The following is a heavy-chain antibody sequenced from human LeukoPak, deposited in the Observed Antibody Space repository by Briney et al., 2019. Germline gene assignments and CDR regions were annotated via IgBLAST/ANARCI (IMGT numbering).Heavy chain of an antibody. CDR2: IIPIFGTA. D-gene: IGHD3-9*01. V-gene: IGHV1-69*13. CDR3: ARDSNSYDILTGYAYYFDY. CDR1: GGTFSSYA. J-gene: IGHJ4*02. Sequence: GASVKVSCKASGGTFSSYAISWVRQAPGQGLEWMGGIIPIFGTANYAQKFQGRVTITADESTSTAYMELSSLRSEDTAVYYCARDSNSYDILTGYAYYFDYWGQGTLVTVSS.